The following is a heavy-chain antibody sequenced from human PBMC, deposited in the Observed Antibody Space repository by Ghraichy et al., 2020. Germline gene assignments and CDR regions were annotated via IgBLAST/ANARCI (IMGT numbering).Heavy chain of an antibody. D-gene: IGHD6-19*01. CDR3: ARQASGAVVGKPLDFDY. J-gene: IGHJ4*02. V-gene: IGHV4-39*01. CDR1: GGSISSSSYY. CDR2: IYYSGST. Sequence: SETLSLTCTVSGGSISSSSYYWGWIRQPPGKGLEWIGSIYYSGSTYYNPSLKSRVTISVDTSKNQFSLKLSSVTAADTAVYYCARQASGAVVGKPLDFDYWGQGTLVTVSS.